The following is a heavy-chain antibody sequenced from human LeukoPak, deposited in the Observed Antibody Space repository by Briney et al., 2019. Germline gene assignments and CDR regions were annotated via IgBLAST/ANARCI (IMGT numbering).Heavy chain of an antibody. D-gene: IGHD6-19*01. J-gene: IGHJ6*02. V-gene: IGHV3-53*01. CDR2: IYSGGST. Sequence: GGSLRLSCAASGFTVSSNYMSWVRQAPAKGLEWVSVIYSGGSTYYADSVKGRFTISRDNSKNTLYLQMNSLRAEDTAVYYCAGDSSGWYWNYYYYGMDVWGQGTTVTVSS. CDR3: AGDSSGWYWNYYYYGMDV. CDR1: GFTVSSNY.